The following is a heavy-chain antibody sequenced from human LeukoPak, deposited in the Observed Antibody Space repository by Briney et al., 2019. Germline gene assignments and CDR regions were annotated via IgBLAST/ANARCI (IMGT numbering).Heavy chain of an antibody. CDR3: ARDRVAYSSSWYSRSEDRRRSYYYYGMDV. J-gene: IGHJ6*02. CDR1: GFTVSSNY. Sequence: PGGSLTLSCAASGFTVSSNYMSWVRQAPGKGLEWVSVIYSGGSTYYADSVKGRFTISRDNSKNTLYLQMNSLRAEDTAVYYCARDRVAYSSSWYSRSEDRRRSYYYYGMDVWGQGTTVTVSS. V-gene: IGHV3-66*01. CDR2: IYSGGST. D-gene: IGHD6-13*01.